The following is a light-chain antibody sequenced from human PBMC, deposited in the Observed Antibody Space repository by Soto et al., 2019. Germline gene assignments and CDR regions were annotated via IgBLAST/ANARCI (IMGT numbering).Light chain of an antibody. V-gene: IGLV2-8*01. CDR2: EVN. CDR3: TAYAVGNNV. J-gene: IGLJ1*01. CDR1: SSDVGGDNY. Sequence: QSALTQPPSASGSPGQSVTISCTGTSSDVGGDNYVSWYQQNPGKVPKLMIYEVNKRPSGVPDRFSGSKSGNTASLTVPGPQAEDDADSHCTAYAVGNNVFGTGTKLTVL.